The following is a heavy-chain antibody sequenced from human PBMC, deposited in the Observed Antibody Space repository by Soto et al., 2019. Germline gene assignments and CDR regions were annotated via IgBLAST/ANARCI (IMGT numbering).Heavy chain of an antibody. J-gene: IGHJ4*02. CDR3: AKAGGGYEYYFDY. CDR2: ISSSGSST. V-gene: IGHV3-23*01. Sequence: EVQLLESGGGLVQPGGSLRLSCAASGFTFTSYAMTWVRQAPGKGLEWVSAISSSGSSTYYAASVKVRFTISRDKSKNTLYLQMNSLRAEDTAVYYFAKAGGGYEYYFDYWGQGILVTVSS. CDR1: GFTFTSYA. D-gene: IGHD5-12*01.